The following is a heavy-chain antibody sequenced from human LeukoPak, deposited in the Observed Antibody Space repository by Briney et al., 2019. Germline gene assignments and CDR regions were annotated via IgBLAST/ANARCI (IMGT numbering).Heavy chain of an antibody. CDR2: ISYDGSNK. CDR3: AGVRVTTTLIDY. D-gene: IGHD4-17*01. J-gene: IGHJ4*02. V-gene: IGHV3-30*03. CDR1: GFTFSSYG. Sequence: PGGSLRLSCAASGFTFSSYGMHWVRQAPGKGLEWVAVISYDGSNKYYADSVKGRFTISRDNAKNSLFLQMNSLRAEDTAVYYCAGVRVTTTLIDYWGQGTLVTVSS.